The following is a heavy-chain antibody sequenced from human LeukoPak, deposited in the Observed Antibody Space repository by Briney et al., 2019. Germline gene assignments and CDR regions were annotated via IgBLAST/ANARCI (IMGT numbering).Heavy chain of an antibody. CDR1: GGTFSSYT. CDR2: IIPIFGTA. Sequence: SVKVSCKAPGGTFSSYTISWVRQAPGQGLEWMGGIIPIFGTANYAQKFQGRVTITADESTSTAYMELSSLRSEDTAVYYCARGRYSSSINSMDVWGQGTTVTVSS. V-gene: IGHV1-69*01. J-gene: IGHJ6*02. D-gene: IGHD6-6*01. CDR3: ARGRYSSSINSMDV.